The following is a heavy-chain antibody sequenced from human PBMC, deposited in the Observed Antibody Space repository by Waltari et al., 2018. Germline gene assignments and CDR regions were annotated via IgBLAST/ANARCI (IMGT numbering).Heavy chain of an antibody. D-gene: IGHD3-16*01. CDR2: INRDDVTT. CDR3: TRGGSRGFDH. Sequence: EVQLVESGGGLVQPGGSLRLSCAASGFDFSTFWMHWVRQAPGKGLVWVSRINRDDVTTSYADSVKGRFTISRDNGRNTVYLKMNDLRVDDTAVYYCTRGGSRGFDHWGQGTLVTVSS. V-gene: IGHV3-74*01. CDR1: GFDFSTFW. J-gene: IGHJ4*02.